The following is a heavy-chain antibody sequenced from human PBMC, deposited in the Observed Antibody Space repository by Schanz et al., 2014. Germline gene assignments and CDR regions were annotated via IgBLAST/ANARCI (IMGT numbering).Heavy chain of an antibody. J-gene: IGHJ4*02. CDR3: ARHRVSFVRGPLGVD. D-gene: IGHD3-10*01. Sequence: QVQLVQSGVEVKRPGASVRVSCKASGYSFTDYAIHWVRQAPGQGLEWMGWISGYNGDTNYAPKFQDRVTMTTDTSTGITSLELRNLKSDDTAVYYCARHRVSFVRGPLGVDWGQGTQVIVSS. CDR1: GYSFTDYA. CDR2: ISGYNGDT. V-gene: IGHV1-18*01.